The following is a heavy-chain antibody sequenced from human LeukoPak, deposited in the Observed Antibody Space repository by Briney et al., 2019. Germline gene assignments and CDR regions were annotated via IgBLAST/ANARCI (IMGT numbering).Heavy chain of an antibody. D-gene: IGHD3-10*01. CDR1: SGSIRNKY. CDR3: ARPQWQDTMGPWFDP. V-gene: IGHV4-59*01. J-gene: IGHJ5*02. CDR2: IYYTGSST. Sequence: SETLSLTCTVSSGSIRNKYWSWIRQPPGNGLEWIGYIYYTGSSTYYNPSLKSRVSISVDTSKNQFSLRLNSVTAADAAVYYCARPQWQDTMGPWFDPWGQGTLVTVSS.